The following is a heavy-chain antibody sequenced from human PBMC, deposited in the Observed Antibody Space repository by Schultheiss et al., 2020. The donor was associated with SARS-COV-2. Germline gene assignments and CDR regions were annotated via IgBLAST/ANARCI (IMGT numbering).Heavy chain of an antibody. CDR1: GFTFSDYY. Sequence: GESLKISCAASGFTFSDYYMSWIRQAPGKGLEWVSYISSSGSTIYYADSVKGRFTISRDNAKNSLYLQMNSLRAEDTAVYYCARGRDLYDSSGYLLDYWGQGTLVTVSS. CDR3: ARGRDLYDSSGYLLDY. CDR2: ISSSGSTI. V-gene: IGHV3-11*04. J-gene: IGHJ4*02. D-gene: IGHD3-22*01.